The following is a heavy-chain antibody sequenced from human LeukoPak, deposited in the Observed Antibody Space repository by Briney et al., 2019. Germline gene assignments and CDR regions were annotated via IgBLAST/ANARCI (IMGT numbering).Heavy chain of an antibody. CDR3: ARDTITMVRGASNY. V-gene: IGHV4-4*02. J-gene: IGHJ4*02. Sequence: SETLSLTCAVSGGSINSNNWWSWVRQPPGKGLEWIGEIYHSGSTNYNPSLKSRVTISVDKSKNQFSLKLRSVTAADTAVYYCARDTITMVRGASNYWGQGTLVTVSS. CDR1: GGSINSNNW. D-gene: IGHD3-10*01. CDR2: IYHSGST.